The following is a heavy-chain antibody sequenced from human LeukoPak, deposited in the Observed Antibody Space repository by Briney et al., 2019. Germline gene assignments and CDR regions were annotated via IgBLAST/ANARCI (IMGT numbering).Heavy chain of an antibody. V-gene: IGHV4-59*08. CDR3: ARHYRAARPLDY. CDR1: GGSISSYY. Sequence: SSETLSLTCTVSGGSISSYYWSWIRQPPGKGLEWIGYIYYSGSTNYNPSLKSRVTISVDTSKNQFSLKLSSVTAADTAVYYCARHYRAARPLDYWGQGTLVTVSS. D-gene: IGHD6-6*01. J-gene: IGHJ4*02. CDR2: IYYSGST.